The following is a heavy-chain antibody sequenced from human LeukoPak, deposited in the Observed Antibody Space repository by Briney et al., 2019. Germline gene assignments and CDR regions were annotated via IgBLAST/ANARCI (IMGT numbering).Heavy chain of an antibody. Sequence: SETLSLTCTVPGVSISNYYWSWIRQPPGKGLEWIGNIYHSGITYYNHFNSSLKSRVTISIDTSKNQFSLRLTSVTAADTAVYFCATLVSTRYYFDYWGQGTLVTVSS. CDR1: GVSISNYY. V-gene: IGHV4-59*04. CDR3: ATLVSTRYYFDY. D-gene: IGHD5/OR15-5a*01. J-gene: IGHJ4*02. CDR2: IYHSGIT.